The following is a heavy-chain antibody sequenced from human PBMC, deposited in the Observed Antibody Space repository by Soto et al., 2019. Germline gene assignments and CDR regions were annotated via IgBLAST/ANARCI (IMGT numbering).Heavy chain of an antibody. CDR3: AKVSGYDYEFAY. V-gene: IGHV3-30*18. CDR1: GFTFSSYG. CDR2: ISYDGSNK. J-gene: IGHJ4*02. Sequence: QVQLVESGGGVVQPGRSLRLSCAASGFTFSSYGMHWVRQAPGKGLEWVAVISYDGSNKYYADSVKGRFTISRDNSKNTLYLQMNSLRAEDTAVYYCAKVSGYDYEFAYWGQGTLVTVSS. D-gene: IGHD5-12*01.